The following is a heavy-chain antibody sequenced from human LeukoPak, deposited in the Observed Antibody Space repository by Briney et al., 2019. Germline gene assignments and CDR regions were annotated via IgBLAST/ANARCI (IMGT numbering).Heavy chain of an antibody. Sequence: GGSLRLSCAASGFTFNDGWMSWVRQAPGKGREWVGRIKSKTDGGTTDYAAPVKGRFTISRDDSKNTLYLQMNSLKTEDTAVYYCTTDLSVVTLRYWGQGTLVTVSS. J-gene: IGHJ4*02. V-gene: IGHV3-15*01. CDR1: GFTFNDGW. CDR3: TTDLSVVTLRY. D-gene: IGHD4-23*01. CDR2: IKSKTDGGTT.